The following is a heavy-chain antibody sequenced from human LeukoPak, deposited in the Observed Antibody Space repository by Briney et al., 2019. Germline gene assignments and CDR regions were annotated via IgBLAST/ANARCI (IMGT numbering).Heavy chain of an antibody. Sequence: SQTLSLTCTVSGGSISSGSYYWSWIRQPAGEGLEWIGRIYTSGSTNYNPSLKSRVTISVDTSKNQFSLKLSSVTAADTAVYYCAREVGYCSSTSCYPFDYWGQGTLVTVSS. V-gene: IGHV4-61*02. CDR2: IYTSGST. CDR1: GGSISSGSYY. J-gene: IGHJ4*02. D-gene: IGHD2-2*01. CDR3: AREVGYCSSTSCYPFDY.